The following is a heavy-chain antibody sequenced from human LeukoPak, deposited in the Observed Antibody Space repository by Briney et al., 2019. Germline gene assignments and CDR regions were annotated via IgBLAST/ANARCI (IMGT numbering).Heavy chain of an antibody. CDR1: XXTFSXXS. CDR2: ISSSSSYI. D-gene: IGHD6-6*01. CDR3: ACDIAAPRG. V-gene: IGHV3-21*01. J-gene: IGHJ4*02. Sequence: LRLSXXXXXXTFSXXSMNWVRQAPGKGLEWVSSISSSSSYIYYADSVKGRFTISRDNAKNSLYLQMNSLRAEDTAVYYCACDIAAPRGWGQGTLVTVSS.